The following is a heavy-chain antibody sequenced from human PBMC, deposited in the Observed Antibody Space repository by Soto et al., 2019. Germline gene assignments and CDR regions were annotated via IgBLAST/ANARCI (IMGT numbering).Heavy chain of an antibody. CDR1: GFTFSSYA. D-gene: IGHD5-12*01. CDR2: ISGSGGST. Sequence: GGSLRLSCAASGFTFSSYAMSWVRQAPGKGLEWVSAISGSGGSTYYADSVKGRFTISRDNSKNTLYLQMNSLRAEDTAVYYCAKMYSGYDANYYYYYMDVWGKGTTVTVSS. V-gene: IGHV3-23*01. CDR3: AKMYSGYDANYYYYYMDV. J-gene: IGHJ6*03.